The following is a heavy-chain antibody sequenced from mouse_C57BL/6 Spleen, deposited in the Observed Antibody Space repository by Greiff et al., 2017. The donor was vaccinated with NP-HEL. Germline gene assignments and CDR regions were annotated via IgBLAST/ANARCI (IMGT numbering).Heavy chain of an antibody. J-gene: IGHJ3*01. V-gene: IGHV1-82*01. CDR3: ASGAGGLRRGFAY. CDR2: IYPGDGDT. D-gene: IGHD2-2*01. Sequence: QVQLKESGPELVKPGASVKISCKASGYAFSSSWMNWVKQRPGKGLEWIGRIYPGDGDTNYNGQFKGKATLTADKSSSTAYMQLSSLTSEDSAVYFCASGAGGLRRGFAYWGQGTLVTVSA. CDR1: GYAFSSSW.